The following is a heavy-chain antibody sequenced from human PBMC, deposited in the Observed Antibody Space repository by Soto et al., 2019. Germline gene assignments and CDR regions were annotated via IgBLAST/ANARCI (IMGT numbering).Heavy chain of an antibody. Sequence: QVQLVESGGRVVKPGRSLRLSCAASGFTFSDYYMNWIRQAPGKGLEWVSYITGGSSYTKYADSVQGRFTISRDNAKNSLYLQMNSLRAEDTAVYYCARDANRSGFNEHDYWGQGTLVTVSS. V-gene: IGHV3-11*06. CDR2: ITGGSSYT. CDR1: GFTFSDYY. CDR3: ARDANRSGFNEHDY. J-gene: IGHJ4*02. D-gene: IGHD6-19*01.